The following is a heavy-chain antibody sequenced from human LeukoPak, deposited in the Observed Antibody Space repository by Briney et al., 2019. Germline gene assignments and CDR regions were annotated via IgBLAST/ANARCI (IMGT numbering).Heavy chain of an antibody. J-gene: IGHJ4*02. Sequence: PGGSLRLSCAASGFTFSSYSVNWVRQAPGKGLEWVSSISSSSSYIYYADSVKGRFTISRDNAKNSLYLQMNSLRAEDTAVYYCARVPAAAFDSSGYHPLDYWGQGTLVTVSS. CDR3: ARVPAAAFDSSGYHPLDY. CDR1: GFTFSSYS. CDR2: ISSSSSYI. D-gene: IGHD3-22*01. V-gene: IGHV3-21*01.